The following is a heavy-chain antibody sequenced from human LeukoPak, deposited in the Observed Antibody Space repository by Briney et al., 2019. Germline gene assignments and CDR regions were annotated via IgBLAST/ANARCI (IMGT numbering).Heavy chain of an antibody. J-gene: IGHJ4*02. Sequence: ASVKVSCTASGYTFTGYYLHWVRQAPGQGLEWMGWINSNSGGTKYAQKFQDRVTMTRDTSITTVYMELSRLRSDDTAVYYCARGDDILAGYHLDYWGPGTLVTVSS. CDR2: INSNSGGT. CDR3: ARGDDILAGYHLDY. CDR1: GYTFTGYY. D-gene: IGHD3-9*01. V-gene: IGHV1-2*02.